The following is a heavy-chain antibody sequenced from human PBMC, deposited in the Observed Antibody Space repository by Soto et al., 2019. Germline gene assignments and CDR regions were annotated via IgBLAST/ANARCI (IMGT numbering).Heavy chain of an antibody. Sequence: PGGSLRLSCAASGFTFSSYWMHWVRQAPGKGLVWVSRINSDGSSTSYADSVKGRFTISRDNAKNTLYLQMNSLRAEDTAVYYCARGSERNYYYYGMDVWGQGPTVTVSS. V-gene: IGHV3-74*01. D-gene: IGHD1-1*01. CDR3: ARGSERNYYYYGMDV. CDR2: INSDGSST. J-gene: IGHJ6*02. CDR1: GFTFSSYW.